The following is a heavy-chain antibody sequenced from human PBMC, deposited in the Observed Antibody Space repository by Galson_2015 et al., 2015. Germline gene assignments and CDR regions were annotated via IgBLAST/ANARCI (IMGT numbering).Heavy chain of an antibody. CDR2: IWYDGSNK. CDR3: ARDLGVRDHGYPYYYGMDV. CDR1: GFTFSSYG. V-gene: IGHV3-33*01. Sequence: SLRLSCAASGFTFSSYGMHWVRQAPGKGLEWVAVIWYDGSNKYYADSMKGRFTISRDNSKNTLYLQMNSLRAEDTAVYYCARDLGVRDHGYPYYYGMDVWGQGTTVTVSS. D-gene: IGHD5-24*01. J-gene: IGHJ6*02.